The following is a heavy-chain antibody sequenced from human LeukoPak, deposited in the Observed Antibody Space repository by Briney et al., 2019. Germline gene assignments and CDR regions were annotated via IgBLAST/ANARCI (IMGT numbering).Heavy chain of an antibody. D-gene: IGHD2-15*01. CDR3: AKGRCSGVGCDSFHS. CDR2: ISDDSSFT. J-gene: IGHJ4*02. V-gene: IGHV3-23*01. Sequence: GGSLRLSCATSGFTFSNAWMNWVRQAPGKGLECISTISDDSSFTYYADSVKGRSAISRDDSKNTLYLQMNNLKVEDTAVYYCAKGRCSGVGCDSFHSWGQGALATVSS. CDR1: GFTFSNAW.